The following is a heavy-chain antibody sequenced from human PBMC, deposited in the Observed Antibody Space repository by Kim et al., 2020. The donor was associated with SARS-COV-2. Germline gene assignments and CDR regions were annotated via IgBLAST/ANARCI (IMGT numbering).Heavy chain of an antibody. CDR2: ISTSSSYI. D-gene: IGHD6-19*01. V-gene: IGHV3-21*01. CDR3: AKYSIGWYVDD. Sequence: GGSLRLSCAASGFTFSIYTLHWVRQAPGKGLEWVSSISTSSSYIFYADSVKGRFTITRDDAKNSLYLQMNSMRAEDTAVYYCAKYSIGWYVDDCGQGT. J-gene: IGHJ4*02. CDR1: GFTFSIYT.